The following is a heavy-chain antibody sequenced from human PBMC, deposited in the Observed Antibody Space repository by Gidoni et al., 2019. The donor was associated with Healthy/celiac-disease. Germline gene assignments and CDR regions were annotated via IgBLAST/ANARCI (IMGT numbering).Heavy chain of an antibody. CDR2: SKSKTDGGTT. CDR3: TTDISGRLPRDY. D-gene: IGHD2-15*01. CDR1: GSTFSTAW. Sequence: EVQRVESGGGLVKPGGSRRLSCAASGSTFSTAWMSWVRQPTGKGLEWVGRSKSKTDGGTTDYAAPVKGRFTISRDDSNNTLYLQMNSLKTEDTAVYYCTTDISGRLPRDYWGQGTLVTVSS. V-gene: IGHV3-15*01. J-gene: IGHJ4*02.